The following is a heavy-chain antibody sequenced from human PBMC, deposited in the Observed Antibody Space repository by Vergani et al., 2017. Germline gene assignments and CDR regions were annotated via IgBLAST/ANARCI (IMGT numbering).Heavy chain of an antibody. V-gene: IGHV4-59*08. J-gene: IGHJ3*02. CDR1: GASISSYY. D-gene: IGHD5-24*01. Sequence: QVQLQESGPGLVKPSETLSLTCTVSGASISSYYWSWIRHPPGKGLEWIGYIYYSGSTNYNPSLKSRVTISVDTSRNQFSLKLSSVTAADTAVYYCARQMATTEWPAFDIWGQGTMVTVSS. CDR3: ARQMATTEWPAFDI. CDR2: IYYSGST.